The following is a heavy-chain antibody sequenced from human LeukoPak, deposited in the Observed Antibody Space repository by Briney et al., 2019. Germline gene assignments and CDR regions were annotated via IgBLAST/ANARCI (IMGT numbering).Heavy chain of an antibody. CDR2: ISYDGSNK. J-gene: IGHJ4*02. Sequence: PGRSLRLSCAASGFTFSSYGMHWVRQAPGKGLEWVAVISYDGSNKYYADSVKGRFTISRDNSKNTLYLQMNSLRAEDTAVYYCARVTFWGQGTLVTVSS. V-gene: IGHV3-30*03. D-gene: IGHD2-21*02. CDR3: ARVTF. CDR1: GFTFSSYG.